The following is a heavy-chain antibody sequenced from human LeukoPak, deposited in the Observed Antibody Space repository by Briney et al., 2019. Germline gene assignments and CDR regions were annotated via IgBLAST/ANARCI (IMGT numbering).Heavy chain of an antibody. D-gene: IGHD3-3*01. V-gene: IGHV1-69*05. CDR1: GGTFSSYA. CDR3: ARGRFLEWLGGSDYFDY. Sequence: ASVTVSCKASGGTFSSYAISWVRQAPGQGLEWMGGIIPIFGTANYAQKFQGRVTITTDESTSTAYMELSSLRSEDTAVYYCARGRFLEWLGGSDYFDYWGQGTLVTVSS. J-gene: IGHJ4*02. CDR2: IIPIFGTA.